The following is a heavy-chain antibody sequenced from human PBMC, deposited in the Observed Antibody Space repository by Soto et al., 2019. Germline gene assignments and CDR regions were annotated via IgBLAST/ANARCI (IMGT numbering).Heavy chain of an antibody. CDR1: GYTFSSYG. D-gene: IGHD2-21*02. V-gene: IGHV1-18*01. Sequence: ASVKVSCKASGYTFSSYGISWVRQAPGQGLEWMGWISAYNGNTNYAQKLQGRVTMTTDTSTSTAYMELRSLRSDDTAVYYCASSYCGGDCSVLYYYYGMDVWGQGTTVTSP. CDR2: ISAYNGNT. CDR3: ASSYCGGDCSVLYYYYGMDV. J-gene: IGHJ6*02.